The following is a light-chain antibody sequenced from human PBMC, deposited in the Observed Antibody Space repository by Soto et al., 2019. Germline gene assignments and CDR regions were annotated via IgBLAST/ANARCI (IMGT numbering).Light chain of an antibody. CDR3: QQYSNFSPT. CDR1: QSVSPW. J-gene: IGKJ2*01. Sequence: IQMTQTPSTLSASVGDRVTITCRASQSVSPWLAWYQQTPGKAPKLLIYDVSNLQFGIPSSFSGSGSETEFTLTISGLQPDDFATYYCQQYSNFSPTFGQGTKLDI. V-gene: IGKV1-5*01. CDR2: DVS.